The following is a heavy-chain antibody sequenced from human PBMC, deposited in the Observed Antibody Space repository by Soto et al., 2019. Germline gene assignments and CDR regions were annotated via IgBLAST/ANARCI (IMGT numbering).Heavy chain of an antibody. V-gene: IGHV3-30*18. J-gene: IGHJ6*02. D-gene: IGHD4-17*01. CDR3: AKDSTVTTHYYYYYGMDV. CDR2: ISYDGSNK. Sequence: HPGGSLRLSCAASGFTFSSYGMHWVRQAPGKGLEWVAVISYDGSNKYYADSVKGRFTISRDNSKNTLYLQMNSLRAEDTAVYYCAKDSTVTTHYYYYYGMDVWGQGTTVTVSS. CDR1: GFTFSSYG.